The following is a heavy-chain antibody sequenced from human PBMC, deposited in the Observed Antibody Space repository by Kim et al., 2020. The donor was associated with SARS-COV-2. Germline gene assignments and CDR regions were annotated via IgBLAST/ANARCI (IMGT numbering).Heavy chain of an antibody. CDR3: ARDLGLRGPYYYGSGSYYGIDV. CDR1: GGSISSGGYY. D-gene: IGHD3-10*01. CDR2: IYYSGST. Sequence: SETLSLTCTVSGGSISSGGYYWSWIRQHPGKGLEWIGYIYYSGSTYYNPSLKSRVTISVDTSKNQFSLKLSSVTAAHTAVYYCARDLGLRGPYYYGSGSYYGIDVWGQGTTVTVSS. V-gene: IGHV4-31*03. J-gene: IGHJ6*02.